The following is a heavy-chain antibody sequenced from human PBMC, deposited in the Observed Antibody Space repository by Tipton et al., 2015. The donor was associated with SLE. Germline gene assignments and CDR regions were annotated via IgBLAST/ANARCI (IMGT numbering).Heavy chain of an antibody. CDR1: GGSISSGGHY. D-gene: IGHD2-2*01. V-gene: IGHV4-31*03. CDR3: ARSLPEYQYRVEYFQH. CDR2: IYYSGST. Sequence: TLSLTCTVSGGSISSGGHYWTWIRHHPGKGLEWVGYIYYSGSTSYNPSLQSRLTISIDTPKNQFSLKLSPVTAADTAVYYCARSLPEYQYRVEYFQHWGQGTLVTVSS. J-gene: IGHJ1*01.